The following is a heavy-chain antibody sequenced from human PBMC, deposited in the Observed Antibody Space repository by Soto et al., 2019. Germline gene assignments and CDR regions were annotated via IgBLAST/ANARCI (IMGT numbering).Heavy chain of an antibody. V-gene: IGHV3-74*01. D-gene: IGHD2-2*01. J-gene: IGHJ4*02. CDR3: AGSLLWPLDRNY. CDR1: GFTFSTYW. Sequence: GASVKVSCAASGFTFSTYWMHWVRQAPGKGLVWVSRINTDGSFTNYADFAKGRFTISRDNAKNTLYLQMNSLRAEDTAVYYCAGSLLWPLDRNYWGQGTPVTVSS. CDR2: INTDGSFT.